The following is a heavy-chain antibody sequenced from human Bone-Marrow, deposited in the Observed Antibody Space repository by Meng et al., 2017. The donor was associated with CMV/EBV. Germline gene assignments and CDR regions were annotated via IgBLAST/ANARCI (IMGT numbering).Heavy chain of an antibody. V-gene: IGHV4-34*01. J-gene: IGHJ4*02. CDR3: ARGELAGIFDY. D-gene: IGHD3-10*01. Sequence: LTCAVYGGSFSGYYWSWIRQPPGKGLEWIEEINHSGSTNYNPSLKSRVTISVDTSKNQFSLKLSSVTAADTAVYYCARGELAGIFDYWGQGTLVTVSS. CDR1: GGSFSGYY. CDR2: INHSGST.